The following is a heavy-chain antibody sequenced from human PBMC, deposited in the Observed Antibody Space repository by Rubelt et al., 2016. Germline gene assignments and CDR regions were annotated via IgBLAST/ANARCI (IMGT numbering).Heavy chain of an antibody. J-gene: IGHJ1*01. D-gene: IGHD6-19*01. CDR2: INTETGKT. CDR1: GYTFTSYG. V-gene: IGHV1-18*01. CDR3: ARDGDGSGRHYLY. Sequence: QVQLVQSGTEVKKPGASVNVSCKTSGYTFTSYGVTWLRQAPGQGLEWMGWINTETGKTNVAQKLQGRVTMTKHTPTRTVYMELRSLRSDDTAMYYCARDGDGSGRHYLYWGQGTLVTVSS.